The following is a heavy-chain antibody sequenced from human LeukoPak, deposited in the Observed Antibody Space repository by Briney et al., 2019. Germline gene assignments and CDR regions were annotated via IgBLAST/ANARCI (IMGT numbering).Heavy chain of an antibody. V-gene: IGHV4-59*08. D-gene: IGHD7-27*01. Sequence: SEILSLTCTVSGDSISSYYWSWIRQPPGKGLEWIAYISYSGSSNYNPSLKSRVTISVDRSENQFSLRLSSVTAADTAVYYCARNWGSYAFDIWGQGAMVSVSS. CDR2: ISYSGSS. CDR1: GDSISSYY. J-gene: IGHJ3*02. CDR3: ARNWGSYAFDI.